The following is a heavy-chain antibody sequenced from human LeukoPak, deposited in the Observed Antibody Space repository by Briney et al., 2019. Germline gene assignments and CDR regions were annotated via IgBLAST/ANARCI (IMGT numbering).Heavy chain of an antibody. CDR3: ARVPQSHSLHFDY. V-gene: IGHV1-2*04. CDR2: INPNSGGT. CDR1: GCTFTSYA. D-gene: IGHD2-15*01. Sequence: GASVKVSCKASGCTFTSYAMNWVGQAPGQGLGWMGWINPNSGGTNYAQEFQGWVTMTRDTSISTAYMELSRLRSDDTAVYYCARVPQSHSLHFDYWGQGTLVTVSS. J-gene: IGHJ4*02.